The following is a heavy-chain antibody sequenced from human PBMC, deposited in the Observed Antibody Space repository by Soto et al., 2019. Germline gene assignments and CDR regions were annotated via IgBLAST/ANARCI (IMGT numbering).Heavy chain of an antibody. J-gene: IGHJ3*02. CDR3: AKTGTASDAFDI. V-gene: IGHV3-23*01. Sequence: AGGSLRLSCAASGFTFSSYAMSWVRQAPGKGLEWVSAISGSGGSTYYADSVKGRFTISRDNSKNTLYLQMNSLRAEDTAVYYCAKTGTASDAFDIWGQGTMVTVSS. CDR1: GFTFSSYA. CDR2: ISGSGGST.